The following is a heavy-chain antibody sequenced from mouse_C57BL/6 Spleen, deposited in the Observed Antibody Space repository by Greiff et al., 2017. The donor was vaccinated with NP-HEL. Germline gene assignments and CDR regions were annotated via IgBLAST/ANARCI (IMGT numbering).Heavy chain of an antibody. Sequence: EVQLQESGPELVKPGASVKISCKASGYTFTDYNMDWVKQSHGKSLEWIGDINPNNGGTIYNQKFKGKATLTVDKSSSTAYMELRSLTSEDTAVYYWARDVRDRYGSSLGFDYWGQGTTLTVSS. V-gene: IGHV1-18*01. CDR1: GYTFTDYN. J-gene: IGHJ2*01. D-gene: IGHD1-1*01. CDR3: ARDVRDRYGSSLGFDY. CDR2: INPNNGGT.